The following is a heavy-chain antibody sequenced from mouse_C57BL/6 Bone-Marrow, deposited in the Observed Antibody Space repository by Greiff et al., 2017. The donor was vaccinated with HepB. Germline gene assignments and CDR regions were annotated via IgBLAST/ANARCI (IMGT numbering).Heavy chain of an antibody. J-gene: IGHJ2*01. CDR2: INPSNGGT. D-gene: IGHD4-1*01. Sequence: VHLVESGTELVKPGASVKLSCKASGYTFTSYWMHWVKQRPGQGLEWIGNINPSNGGTNYNEKFKSKATLTVDKSSSTAYMQLSSLTSEDSAVYYCARTGTRTFDYWGQGTTLTVSS. CDR1: GYTFTSYW. V-gene: IGHV1-53*01. CDR3: ARTGTRTFDY.